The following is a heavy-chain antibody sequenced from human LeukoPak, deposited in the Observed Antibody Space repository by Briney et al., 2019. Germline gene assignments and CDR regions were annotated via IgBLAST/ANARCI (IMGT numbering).Heavy chain of an antibody. CDR3: ARGGYSGYDSNFDY. CDR1: GYFISSGYY. J-gene: IGHJ4*02. D-gene: IGHD5-12*01. V-gene: IGHV4-38-2*02. CDR2: IYHSEST. Sequence: SETLSLTCSVSGYFISSGYYWGWIRQPPGKGLEWVGSIYHSESTYYNPSIKSRVIISLDTSKNQFSLKVSSVTAADTAVYYCARGGYSGYDSNFDYWGQGTLVTVSS.